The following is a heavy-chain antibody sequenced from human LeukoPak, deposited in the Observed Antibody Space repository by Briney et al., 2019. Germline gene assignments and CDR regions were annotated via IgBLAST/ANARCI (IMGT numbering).Heavy chain of an antibody. J-gene: IGHJ5*02. V-gene: IGHV1-69*13. CDR2: IIPIFGTA. CDR3: ARGLYGGNPLRFDP. Sequence: SVKVSCKASGGTFSSYAISRVRQAPGQGLEWMGGIIPIFGTANYAQKFQGRVTITADESTSTAYMELSSLRSEDTAVYYCARGLYGGNPLRFDPWGQGALVTVSS. D-gene: IGHD4-23*01. CDR1: GGTFSSYA.